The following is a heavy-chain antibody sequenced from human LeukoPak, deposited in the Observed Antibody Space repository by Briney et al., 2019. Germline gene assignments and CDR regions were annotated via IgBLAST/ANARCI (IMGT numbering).Heavy chain of an antibody. V-gene: IGHV4-31*03. CDR1: GGSISSGGYY. J-gene: IGHJ4*02. CDR3: ARANYGDYVQVDY. D-gene: IGHD4-17*01. Sequence: SETLSLTCTVSGGSISSGGYYWSWIRQHPGKGLEWIGYIYYSGSTYYNPSLKSRVTISVDTSKNQFSLKLSSVTAADTAVYYCARANYGDYVQVDYWGQGTLVTVSS. CDR2: IYYSGST.